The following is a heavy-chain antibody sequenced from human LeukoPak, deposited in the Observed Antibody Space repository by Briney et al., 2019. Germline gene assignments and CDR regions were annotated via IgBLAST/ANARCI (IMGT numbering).Heavy chain of an antibody. J-gene: IGHJ5*01. Sequence: GGSLRLSCAASGFTFSTFSMSWVRQAPGKGLEWVSYINTGSAVIYYADSVRGRFTISRDDARNSVSLQMNSLRADDTAVYYCARDVGYCSGGSCYRWFASWGQGTLVTVSS. CDR3: ARDVGYCSGGSCYRWFAS. D-gene: IGHD2-15*01. CDR1: GFTFSTFS. V-gene: IGHV3-48*01. CDR2: INTGSAVI.